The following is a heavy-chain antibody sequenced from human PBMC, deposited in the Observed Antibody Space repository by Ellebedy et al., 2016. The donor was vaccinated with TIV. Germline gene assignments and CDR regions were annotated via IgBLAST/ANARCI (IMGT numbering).Heavy chain of an antibody. V-gene: IGHV3-23*01. CDR3: AKDPGGLTTMTTPD. CDR1: GFTFSSYA. Sequence: GESLKISCAASGFTFSSYAMSWVRQAPGKGLEWVSTISGSGGSTYYADPVKGRFTISRDNSKNTLYLQMNSLRAEDTAVYYCAKDPGGLTTMTTPDWGQGTLVTVSS. J-gene: IGHJ4*02. CDR2: ISGSGGST. D-gene: IGHD4-17*01.